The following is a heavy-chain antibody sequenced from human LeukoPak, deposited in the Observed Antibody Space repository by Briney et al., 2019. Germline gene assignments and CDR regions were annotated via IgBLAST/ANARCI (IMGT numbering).Heavy chain of an antibody. Sequence: GGSLRLSCAASGFTFSSYSMNWVRQAPGKGLEWVSSISSSSSYIYYADSVKGRFTISRDNAKNSLYMQMNSLRAEDTGVYYCARAVDTAMVFRGQGTLVTVSS. D-gene: IGHD5-18*01. CDR2: ISSSSSYI. CDR1: GFTFSSYS. J-gene: IGHJ4*02. CDR3: ARAVDTAMVF. V-gene: IGHV3-21*01.